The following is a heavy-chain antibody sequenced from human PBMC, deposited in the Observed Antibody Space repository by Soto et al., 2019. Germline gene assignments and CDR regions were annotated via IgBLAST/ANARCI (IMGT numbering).Heavy chain of an antibody. CDR1: GFTFSSYA. V-gene: IGHV3-23*01. CDR2: ISGSGGST. J-gene: IGHJ4*02. Sequence: GGSLRLSCAASGFTFSSYAMSWVRQAPGKGLEWVSAISGSGGSTYYADSVKGRFAISRDNSKNTLYLQMNSLRAEDTAVYYCAKDTGGISSSSSDYWGQGTLVTVSS. D-gene: IGHD6-6*01. CDR3: AKDTGGISSSSSDY.